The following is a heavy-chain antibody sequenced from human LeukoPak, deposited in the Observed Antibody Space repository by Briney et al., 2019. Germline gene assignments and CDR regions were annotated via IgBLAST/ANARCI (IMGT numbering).Heavy chain of an antibody. D-gene: IGHD6-13*01. CDR3: AKARAAGKDYFDY. V-gene: IGHV3-30*18. CDR1: GFTFSSYG. J-gene: IGHJ4*02. Sequence: GGSLRLSCAASGFTFSSYGMHWVRQAPGKGLEWVAVISYDGSNKYYADSVKGRFTISRDNSKNTLYLQMSSLRAEDTAVYYCAKARAAGKDYFDYWGQGTLVTVSS. CDR2: ISYDGSNK.